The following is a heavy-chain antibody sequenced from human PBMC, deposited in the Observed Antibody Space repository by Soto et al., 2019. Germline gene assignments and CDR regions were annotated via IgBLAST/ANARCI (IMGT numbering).Heavy chain of an antibody. CDR2: INPNSGGT. Sequence: ASVKVSCKASGYTFTGYYMHWVRQAPGQGLEWMGWINPNSGGTNYAQKFQGRATMTRDTSISTAYMELSRLRSDDTAVYYCARDYRTNGVCHSLWWSTRGYFDYWGQGTLVTVSS. CDR1: GYTFTGYY. J-gene: IGHJ4*02. CDR3: ARDYRTNGVCHSLWWSTRGYFDY. V-gene: IGHV1-2*02. D-gene: IGHD2-8*01.